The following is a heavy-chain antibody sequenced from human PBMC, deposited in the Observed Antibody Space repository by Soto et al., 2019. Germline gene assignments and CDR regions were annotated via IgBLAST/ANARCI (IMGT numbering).Heavy chain of an antibody. CDR2: ISAYNGNT. J-gene: IGHJ5*02. D-gene: IGHD4-17*01. V-gene: IGHV1-18*01. CDR1: GYTFTSYG. Sequence: QVQLVQSGAEVKKPGASVKVSCKASGYTFTSYGISWVRQAPGQGLEWMGWISAYNGNTNYAQQLQGRVTMTTDTSTSTAYMELRSLRSDDTAVYYCARDFPPYGDDVRNWFDPWGQGTLVTVSS. CDR3: ARDFPPYGDDVRNWFDP.